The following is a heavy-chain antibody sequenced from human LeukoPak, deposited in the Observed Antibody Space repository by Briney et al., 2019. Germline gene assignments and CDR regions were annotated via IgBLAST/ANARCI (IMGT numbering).Heavy chain of an antibody. CDR3: ARHGGIAARYGYWFDP. J-gene: IGHJ5*02. V-gene: IGHV4-4*09. D-gene: IGHD6-6*01. Sequence: SEALSLTCAVPGGSISSYYWSWIRQPPGKGLEWVGYIYTSGSTNYNPSLKSRVTISVDTSKNQFSLKLSSVTAADTAVYYCARHGGIAARYGYWFDPWGQGTLVTVSS. CDR1: GGSISSYY. CDR2: IYTSGST.